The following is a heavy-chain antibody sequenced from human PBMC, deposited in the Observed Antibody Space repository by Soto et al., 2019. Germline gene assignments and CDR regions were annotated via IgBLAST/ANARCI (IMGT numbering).Heavy chain of an antibody. J-gene: IGHJ6*02. CDR2: IIPIFGTA. CDR1: GGTFSSYA. Sequence: GASVKVSCKASGGTFSSYAIGWVRQAPGQGLEWMGGIIPIFGTANYAQKFQGRVTITADKSTSTAYMELSSLRSEDTAVYYCARDTYCSSTSCPKYYYYYYGMDVWGQGTTVTVSS. CDR3: ARDTYCSSTSCPKYYYYYYGMDV. D-gene: IGHD2-2*01. V-gene: IGHV1-69*06.